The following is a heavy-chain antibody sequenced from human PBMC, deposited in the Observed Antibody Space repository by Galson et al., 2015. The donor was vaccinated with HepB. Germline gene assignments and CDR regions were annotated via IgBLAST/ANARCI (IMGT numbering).Heavy chain of an antibody. Sequence: SVKVSCKASGYTFTSYGISWVRQAPGQGLEWMGWISAYNGNTNYAQKLQGRVTMTTDTSTSTAYMELRSLRSDDTAVYYCARSGSYYDFWSGYYSHYYYYMDVWGKGTTVTVSS. D-gene: IGHD3-3*01. V-gene: IGHV1-18*01. CDR2: ISAYNGNT. CDR3: ARSGSYYDFWSGYYSHYYYYMDV. J-gene: IGHJ6*03. CDR1: GYTFTSYG.